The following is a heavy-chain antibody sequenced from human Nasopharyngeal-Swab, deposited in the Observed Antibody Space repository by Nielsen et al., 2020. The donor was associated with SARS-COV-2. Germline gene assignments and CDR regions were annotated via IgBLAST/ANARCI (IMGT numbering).Heavy chain of an antibody. J-gene: IGHJ4*02. V-gene: IGHV3-23*01. D-gene: IGHD3-22*01. CDR1: GFTVSSNY. CDR3: AKDTGSSGYYELSYDY. Sequence: GESLKISCAASGFTVSSNYMSWVRQAPGKGLEWVSAISGSGGSTYYADSVQGRFTISRDNSKNPLYLQMNSLRAEDTAVYYCAKDTGSSGYYELSYDYWGQGTLVPVSS. CDR2: ISGSGGST.